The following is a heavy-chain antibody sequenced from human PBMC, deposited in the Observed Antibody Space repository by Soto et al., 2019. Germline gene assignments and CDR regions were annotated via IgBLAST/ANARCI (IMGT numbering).Heavy chain of an antibody. CDR3: TKDLVGDVGDYFDY. V-gene: IGHV3-23*01. CDR1: GFTFNNHA. CDR2: IGGRGSNT. D-gene: IGHD1-26*01. Sequence: GGSLRLSCAASGFTFNNHAMGWVRQAPGKGLEWVSSIGGRGSNTYYADSVRGRFTISRDNSRNTLYLQMNSLRADDTAVYYCTKDLVGDVGDYFDYWGQGTLVTVSS. J-gene: IGHJ4*02.